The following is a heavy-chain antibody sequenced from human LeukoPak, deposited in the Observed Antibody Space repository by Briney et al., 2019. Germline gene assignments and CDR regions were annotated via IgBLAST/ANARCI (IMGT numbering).Heavy chain of an antibody. D-gene: IGHD3-10*01. Sequence: PGGSLRLSCAASGFTFSSYGMHWVRQAPGKGLEYVSAISSNGGSTYYANSVKGRFTISRDNSKNTLYLQMGSLRAEDMAVYYCARARTMVLDYWGQGTLVTVSS. CDR2: ISSNGGST. J-gene: IGHJ4*02. CDR3: ARARTMVLDY. V-gene: IGHV3-64*01. CDR1: GFTFSSYG.